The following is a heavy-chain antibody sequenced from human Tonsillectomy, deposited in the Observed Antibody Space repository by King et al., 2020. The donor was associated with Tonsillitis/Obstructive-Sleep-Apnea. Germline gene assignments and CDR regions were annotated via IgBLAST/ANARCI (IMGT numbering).Heavy chain of an antibody. CDR3: ARDSLSSLGY. D-gene: IGHD3-16*01. J-gene: IGHJ4*02. CDR2: DCYSGST. CDR1: GGSISSSMYY. V-gene: IGHV4-39*02. Sequence: QLQESGTELVKPSETLSLTCTVSGGSISSSMYYWGWIRQPPGKGLEWIGRDCYSGSTYYNPSLKSRVTISVDTSKNHFSLTLSTVTAADTAVYYCARDSLSSLGYWGQGTLVTVSS.